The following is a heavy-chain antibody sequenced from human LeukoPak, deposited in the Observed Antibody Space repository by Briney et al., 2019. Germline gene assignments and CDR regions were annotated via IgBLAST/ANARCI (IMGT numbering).Heavy chain of an antibody. CDR1: GFTFSSYG. CDR2: ISYDGSNK. J-gene: IGHJ4*02. CDR3: AKDRRPWWFGEPIV. D-gene: IGHD3-10*01. V-gene: IGHV3-30*18. Sequence: GRCLRLSCAASGFTFSSYGMHWVRQAPGKGLEWVAVISYDGSNKYYADSVKGRFTISRDNSKNTLYLQMNSLRAEDTAVYYCAKDRRPWWFGEPIVWGQGTLVTVSS.